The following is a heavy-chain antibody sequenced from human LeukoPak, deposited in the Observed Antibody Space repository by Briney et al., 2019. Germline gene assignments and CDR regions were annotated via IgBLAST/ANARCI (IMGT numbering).Heavy chain of an antibody. CDR1: GFIFGSYA. D-gene: IGHD6-13*01. J-gene: IGHJ5*02. CDR2: ISSGDGIT. Sequence: GGSLRLSCAASGFIFGSYAMSWVRQAPGKGLGWVSTISSGDGITYYADSVKGRFTISRDDSKNTLYLQMNSLRAEDTAIYYCAKRPGKAAAGPFDPWGQGTLVTVSS. CDR3: AKRPGKAAAGPFDP. V-gene: IGHV3-23*01.